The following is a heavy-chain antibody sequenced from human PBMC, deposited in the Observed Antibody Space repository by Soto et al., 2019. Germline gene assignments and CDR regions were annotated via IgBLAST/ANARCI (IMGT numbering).Heavy chain of an antibody. V-gene: IGHV3-23*01. CDR3: AKAGTHSYFDY. CDR2: LSISGDNT. Sequence: EVQLLESGEGLVQPGGSLRLSCTASGFTFSSYAMTWVRQAPGKGLEWVSSLSISGDNTYYADSVKGRFTISRDNSKNTLYLQMSSLRADDTAEYYCAKAGTHSYFDYWGQGTLVTVSS. CDR1: GFTFSSYA. D-gene: IGHD1-1*01. J-gene: IGHJ4*02.